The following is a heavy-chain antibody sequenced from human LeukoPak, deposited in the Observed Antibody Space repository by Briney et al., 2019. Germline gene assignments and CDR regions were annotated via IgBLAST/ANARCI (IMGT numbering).Heavy chain of an antibody. D-gene: IGHD6-13*01. CDR3: ANIHSGSSWYIDY. Sequence: PGGSLRLSCAPSGFTFSSYWMHWVRQAPGKGLVWVSRIKGDERSTNYADSVKGRFTISRDNAKNTVYLEMNSLRAEDTAVYYCANIHSGSSWYIDYWGQGTLVTVSS. J-gene: IGHJ4*02. CDR1: GFTFSSYW. CDR2: IKGDERST. V-gene: IGHV3-74*01.